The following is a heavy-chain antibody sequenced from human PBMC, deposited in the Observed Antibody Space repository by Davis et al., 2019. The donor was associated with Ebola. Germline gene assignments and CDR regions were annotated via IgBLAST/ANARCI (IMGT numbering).Heavy chain of an antibody. CDR1: GFTFINAW. D-gene: IGHD3-22*01. V-gene: IGHV3-15*07. J-gene: IGHJ6*02. Sequence: ESLKISCAASGFTFINAWMNWVRQAPGKGLGWVGRIKSKTDGGTTDYAAPVKGRFTISRDDSKNTLYLQMNSLKTEDTAVYYCTTATMIVVVITYGMDVWGQGTTVTVSS. CDR3: TTATMIVVVITYGMDV. CDR2: IKSKTDGGTT.